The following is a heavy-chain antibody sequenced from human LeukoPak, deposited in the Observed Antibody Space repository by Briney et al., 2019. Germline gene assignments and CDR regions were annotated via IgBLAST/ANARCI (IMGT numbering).Heavy chain of an antibody. CDR1: GFTYTTYW. V-gene: IGHV3-7*03. Sequence: GGSLRLSCAASGFTYTTYWMSWVRQAPGKGLEWVANIKQDGSEKYYVDSVKGRFTISRDNAKNSLYLQMNSLRAEDTAVYYCAREGIAAPFDYWGQGTLVTVSS. J-gene: IGHJ4*02. D-gene: IGHD6-13*01. CDR3: AREGIAAPFDY. CDR2: IKQDGSEK.